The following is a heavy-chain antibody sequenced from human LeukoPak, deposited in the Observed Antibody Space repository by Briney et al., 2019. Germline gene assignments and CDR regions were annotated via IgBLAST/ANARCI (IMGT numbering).Heavy chain of an antibody. V-gene: IGHV4-59*12. D-gene: IGHD5-24*01. CDR2: IYHRGST. CDR3: ARDQMTRSWYFDL. J-gene: IGHJ2*01. CDR1: GGSISSYY. Sequence: SETLSLTCTVSGGSISSYYWSWIRQPPGKGLEWIGEIYHRGSTDYNPSLKSRVTISLDTSKNHFSLKLTSVTAADTAVYYCARDQMTRSWYFDLWGRGTLVTVSS.